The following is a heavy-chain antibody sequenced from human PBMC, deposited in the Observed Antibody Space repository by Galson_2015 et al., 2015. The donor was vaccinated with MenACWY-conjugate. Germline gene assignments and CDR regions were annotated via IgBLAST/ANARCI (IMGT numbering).Heavy chain of an antibody. CDR3: TGAYSGYVRGACEK. J-gene: IGHJ3*01. CDR1: GYRSTNYW. D-gene: IGHD5-12*01. Sequence: QSGAEVKKPGESLRISCPGSGYRSTNYWVGWVRQVAGEGLEWMGIIFVGDSETRYRPSFQGHVTMSADKSIYTAYLQWSSLRASHASMYYWTGAYSGYVRGACEKGGPGTMCTVS. V-gene: IGHV5-51*01. CDR2: IFVGDSET.